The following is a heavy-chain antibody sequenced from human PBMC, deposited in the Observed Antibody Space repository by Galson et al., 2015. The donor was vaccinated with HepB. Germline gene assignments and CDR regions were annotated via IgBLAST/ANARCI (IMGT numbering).Heavy chain of an antibody. CDR3: ARDDPGYGDYFIGWFDY. CDR2: ISSSSSTI. CDR1: GFTFSSYS. J-gene: IGHJ4*02. Sequence: SLRLSCAASGFTFSSYSMNWVRQAPGKGLEWVSYISSSSSTIYYADSVKGRFTISRDNAKNSLYLQMNSLRDEDTAVYYCARDDPGYGDYFIGWFDYWGQGTLVTVSS. D-gene: IGHD4-17*01. V-gene: IGHV3-48*02.